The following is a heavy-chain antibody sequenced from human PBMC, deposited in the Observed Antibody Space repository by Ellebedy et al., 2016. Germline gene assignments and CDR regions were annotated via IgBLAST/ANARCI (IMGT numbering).Heavy chain of an antibody. V-gene: IGHV1-69*13. CDR2: IIPIFGTA. D-gene: IGHD7-27*01. CDR3: ARGETGDEYWYFDL. Sequence: ASVKVSCKASGGTFSSYAISWVRQAPGQGLEWMGGIIPIFGTANYAQKFQGRVTITADESTSTAYMELSSLRSEDTAVYYCARGETGDEYWYFDLWGRGTLVTVSS. J-gene: IGHJ2*01. CDR1: GGTFSSYA.